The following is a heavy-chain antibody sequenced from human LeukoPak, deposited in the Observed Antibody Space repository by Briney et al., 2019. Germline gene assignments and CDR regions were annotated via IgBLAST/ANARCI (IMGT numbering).Heavy chain of an antibody. CDR2: ISGSGGST. V-gene: IGHV3-23*01. CDR1: GFTFSSYG. Sequence: GGSLRLSCAASGFTFSSYGMSWVRQAPGKGLEWVSAISGSGGSTHYADSVKGRFTISRDNSKNTLYLQMNSLRAEDTAVYYCAKNPLGWPNSYFDLWGRGTLVTVSS. J-gene: IGHJ2*01. CDR3: AKNPLGWPNSYFDL. D-gene: IGHD6-19*01.